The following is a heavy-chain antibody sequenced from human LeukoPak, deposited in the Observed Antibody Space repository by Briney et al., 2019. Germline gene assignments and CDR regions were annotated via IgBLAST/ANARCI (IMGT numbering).Heavy chain of an antibody. J-gene: IGHJ4*02. V-gene: IGHV4-59*01. Sequence: SETLSLTCTVSGGSISSKYWSWIRQPPGKGLEWIGYIYYSGSTNYNPSLKSRVTISVDMSKNQFSLKLTSVTAADTAVYYCARDDSNYYDSSGFDYWGEGTLVTVSS. CDR1: GGSISSKY. CDR3: ARDDSNYYDSSGFDY. CDR2: IYYSGST. D-gene: IGHD3-22*01.